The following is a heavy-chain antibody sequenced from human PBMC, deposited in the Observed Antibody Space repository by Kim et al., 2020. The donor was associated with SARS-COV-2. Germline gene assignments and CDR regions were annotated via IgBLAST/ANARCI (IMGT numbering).Heavy chain of an antibody. V-gene: IGHV3-30*18. Sequence: GGSLRLSCAASGFTFSSYGMHWVRQAPGKGLEWVAVISYDGSNKYYADSVKGRFTISRDNSKNTLYLQMNSLRAEDTTVYYCAKDRVYYDSSGSYFDYWG. CDR2: ISYDGSNK. CDR1: GFTFSSYG. J-gene: IGHJ4*01. D-gene: IGHD3-22*01. CDR3: AKDRVYYDSSGSYFDY.